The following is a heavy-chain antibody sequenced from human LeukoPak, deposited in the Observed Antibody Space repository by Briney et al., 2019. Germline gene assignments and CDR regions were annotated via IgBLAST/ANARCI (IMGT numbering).Heavy chain of an antibody. V-gene: IGHV3-21*01. CDR1: GFTFSSYS. D-gene: IGHD4-11*01. J-gene: IGHJ6*02. Sequence: PGGSLRLSCAASGFTFSSYSMNWVRQAPGKGLEWVSSISSSSSYIYYADSVKGRFTISRDNAKNSLYLQMNSLRAEDTAVYYCARDLLYSNQLGYGMDVWGQGTTVTVSS. CDR2: ISSSSSYI. CDR3: ARDLLYSNQLGYGMDV.